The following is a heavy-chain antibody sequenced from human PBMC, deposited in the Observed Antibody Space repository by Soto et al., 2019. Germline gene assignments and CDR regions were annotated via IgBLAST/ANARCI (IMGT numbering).Heavy chain of an antibody. CDR1: GFSLSTSGVG. CDR3: AHSLLACLCDY. Sequence: QITLKESGPTLVKPTQTLTLTCTFSGFSLSTSGVGVGWIRQPPGKALEWLALIYWDDDKRYSPSLKSRLTIPNERVKNHVALTMTNMDPVDTATYYCAHSLLACLCDYWGHGTLVTVSS. V-gene: IGHV2-5*02. J-gene: IGHJ4*01. CDR2: IYWDDDK.